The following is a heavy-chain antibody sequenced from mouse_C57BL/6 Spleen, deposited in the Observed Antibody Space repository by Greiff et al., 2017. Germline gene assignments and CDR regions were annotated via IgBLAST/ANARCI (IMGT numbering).Heavy chain of an antibody. Sequence: QVQLQQPGAELVKPGASVKMSCKASGYTFTGYWITWVKQRPGQGLEWIGDIYPGSGSTNYNEKFKSKATLTVDTSSSTAYMQLSSLTSEDSAVYYCAREGFDGYCPFAYWGQGTLVTVSA. V-gene: IGHV1-55*01. CDR1: GYTFTGYW. D-gene: IGHD2-3*01. J-gene: IGHJ3*01. CDR2: IYPGSGST. CDR3: AREGFDGYCPFAY.